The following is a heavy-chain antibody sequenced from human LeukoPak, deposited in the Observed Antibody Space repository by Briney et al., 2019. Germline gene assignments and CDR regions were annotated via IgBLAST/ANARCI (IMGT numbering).Heavy chain of an antibody. D-gene: IGHD2-8*02. CDR2: IFPADSNT. CDR1: GDSFTNYW. CDR3: ARKGRYWNYGMDV. Sequence: GESLKISCKGSGDSFTNYWIGWVRQMPGKGLEWMGFIFPADSNTRYSPSFQGQVTISVDTSIDTAYLQWSSLKASDTAMYYCARKGRYWNYGMDVWGQGTTVTVSS. J-gene: IGHJ6*02. V-gene: IGHV5-51*01.